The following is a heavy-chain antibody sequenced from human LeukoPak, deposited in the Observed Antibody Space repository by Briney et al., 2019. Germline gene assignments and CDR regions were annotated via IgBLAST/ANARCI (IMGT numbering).Heavy chain of an antibody. V-gene: IGHV3-30*04. CDR3: ARASYYYDSSGYLDY. D-gene: IGHD3-22*01. J-gene: IGHJ4*02. CDR2: ISYDGSNK. CDR1: GFTFSSYA. Sequence: GGSLRLSCAASGFTFSSYAMHWVRQAPGKGLEWVAVISYDGSNKYYADSVKGRFTISRDNSKNTLYLQMNSLRAEDTAVYCCARASYYYDSSGYLDYWGQGTLVTVSS.